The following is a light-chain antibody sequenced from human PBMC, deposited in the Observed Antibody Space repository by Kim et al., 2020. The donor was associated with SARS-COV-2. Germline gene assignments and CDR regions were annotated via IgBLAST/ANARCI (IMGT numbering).Light chain of an antibody. V-gene: IGKV3-15*01. J-gene: IGKJ1*01. CDR2: AAS. CDR3: QQYNDWRS. Sequence: SVSPGGRATLSCRASQSIGNSLAWYKQYPGQPPRLLIYAASTRATGIPARFSGSGSGTEFTLTISSLQSGDFATYYCQQYNDWRSFGQGTKVDIK. CDR1: QSIGNS.